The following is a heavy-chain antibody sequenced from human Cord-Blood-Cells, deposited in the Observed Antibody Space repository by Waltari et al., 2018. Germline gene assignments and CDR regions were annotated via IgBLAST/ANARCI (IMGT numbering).Heavy chain of an antibody. Sequence: HPGKGLEWIGYIYYSGSTYYNPSLKSRVTISVDTSKNQFSLKLSSVTAADTAVYYCARGDIVVVPAALIYYYYGMDVWGQGTTVTVSS. J-gene: IGHJ6*02. D-gene: IGHD2-2*01. V-gene: IGHV4-31*02. CDR2: IYYSGST. CDR3: ARGDIVVVPAALIYYYYGMDV.